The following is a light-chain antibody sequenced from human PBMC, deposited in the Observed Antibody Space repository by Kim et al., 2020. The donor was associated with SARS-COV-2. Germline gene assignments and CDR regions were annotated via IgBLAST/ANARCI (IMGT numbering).Light chain of an antibody. V-gene: IGLV2-14*03. Sequence: GQSITISCTGTISDVGAYDHVSWYRQHPGKAPKLLIYEVSNRPSGVSDRLSGSRHGNTASLTISGLQAEDEAEYYCSSYTTNSTLLFGGGTQLTVL. CDR3: SSYTTNSTLL. J-gene: IGLJ2*01. CDR1: ISDVGAYDH. CDR2: EVS.